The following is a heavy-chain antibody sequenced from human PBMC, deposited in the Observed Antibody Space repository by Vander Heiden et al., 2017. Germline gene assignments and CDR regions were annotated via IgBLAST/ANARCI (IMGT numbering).Heavy chain of an antibody. CDR1: GFALPTSGVG. D-gene: IGHD6-13*01. CDR2: IYWNDDK. Sequence: ITLKASGPTLVHPPRTLPPNSTFPGFALPTSGVGVVWIRQPPGKALEWRALIYWNDDKRYSPSLKSRLTTTKDTSKNQVVLTMTNMDPVDTATYSCAHRKRAAADTRFDPWGQGTLVTVSS. V-gene: IGHV2-5*01. J-gene: IGHJ5*02. CDR3: AHRKRAAADTRFDP.